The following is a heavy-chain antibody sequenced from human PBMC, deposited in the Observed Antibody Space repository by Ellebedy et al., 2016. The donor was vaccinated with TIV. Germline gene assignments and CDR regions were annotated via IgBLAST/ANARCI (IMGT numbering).Heavy chain of an antibody. D-gene: IGHD2-15*01. J-gene: IGHJ4*02. V-gene: IGHV3-23*01. CDR3: AKEACSGGNCYSARYYAYDY. Sequence: GESLKISCAASGFTFSSYDMSWVRQAPGKGLEWVSGTSSSGGSTYYADSVKGRFTISSDNSKNTLYLQMNSLRAEDTAVYYCAKEACSGGNCYSARYYAYDYWGQGTLVTVSS. CDR2: TSSSGGST. CDR1: GFTFSSYD.